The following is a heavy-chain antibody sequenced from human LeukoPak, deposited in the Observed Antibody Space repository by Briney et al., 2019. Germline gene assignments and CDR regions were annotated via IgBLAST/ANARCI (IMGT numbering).Heavy chain of an antibody. J-gene: IGHJ5*02. V-gene: IGHV3-23*01. CDR2: ISGRGGST. D-gene: IGHD3-22*01. Sequence: GGSLRLSCAASGFTFSSYAMSWVRQAPGKGLEWVSVISGRGGSTYYADSVKGRFTISRDNSKNTLYLQMNSLRAEDTAVYYCAKGYYYDSSGYYPIDRWGQGTLVTVSS. CDR3: AKGYYYDSSGYYPIDR. CDR1: GFTFSSYA.